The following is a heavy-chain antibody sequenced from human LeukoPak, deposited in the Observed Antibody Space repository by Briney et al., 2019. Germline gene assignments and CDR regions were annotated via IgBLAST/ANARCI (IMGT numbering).Heavy chain of an antibody. V-gene: IGHV3-74*01. Sequence: GGSLRLSCAASGFTFSSYWMHWVRHGPGKGLVWVSRINTDGSSTDYADSVKGRFTTSRDNAKNTLYLQMNSLRVEDTAVYYCAKSATVGIKAPFDCWGQGALVTVSS. CDR1: GFTFSSYW. J-gene: IGHJ4*02. D-gene: IGHD1-26*01. CDR3: AKSATVGIKAPFDC. CDR2: INTDGSST.